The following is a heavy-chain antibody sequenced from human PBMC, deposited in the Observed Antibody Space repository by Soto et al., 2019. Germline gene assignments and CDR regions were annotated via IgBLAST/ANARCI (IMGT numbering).Heavy chain of an antibody. V-gene: IGHV3-33*01. J-gene: IGHJ4*02. CDR2: IWYDGSNK. Sequence: QVQLVESGGGVVQPGRSLRLSCAASGFTFSSYGMHWVRQAPGKGLEWVAVIWYDGSNKYYADSVKGRFTISRDNSKNTLYLQMNSLRADVTAVYYCARDPSDSSGSPFDYWGQGTLVTVSS. CDR3: ARDPSDSSGSPFDY. D-gene: IGHD3-22*01. CDR1: GFTFSSYG.